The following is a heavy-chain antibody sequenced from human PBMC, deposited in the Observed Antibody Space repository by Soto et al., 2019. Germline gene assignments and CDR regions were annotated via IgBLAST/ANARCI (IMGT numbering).Heavy chain of an antibody. V-gene: IGHV3-11*06. CDR3: ARDVYRYSSSSPEDV. CDR1: GFTFSDYY. CDR2: ISSSSRTT. Sequence: GGSLRFSCAASGFTFSDYYMSWIRQAPGKGLDWVAYISSSSRTTKYGDSVKGRFTISRDNAKNSLFLQMNSLRGEDTAVYYCARDVYRYSSSSPEDVWGQGTTVTVSS. J-gene: IGHJ6*02. D-gene: IGHD6-6*01.